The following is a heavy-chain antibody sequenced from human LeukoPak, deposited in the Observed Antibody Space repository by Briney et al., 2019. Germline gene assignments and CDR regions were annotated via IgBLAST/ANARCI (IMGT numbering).Heavy chain of an antibody. V-gene: IGHV3-23*01. CDR3: VKGRISEDGLDL. D-gene: IGHD6-13*01. Sequence: PGGSLRLSCAASGFTFSRSAMAWVRQTPGKGLDWVSSISSSGNTYDAESVKGRFTTSRDNSKNMRYLQMNSLRAEHTAVYYCVKGRISEDGLDLWGQGTLVTVSS. CDR1: GFTFSRSA. CDR2: ISSSGNT. J-gene: IGHJ4*02.